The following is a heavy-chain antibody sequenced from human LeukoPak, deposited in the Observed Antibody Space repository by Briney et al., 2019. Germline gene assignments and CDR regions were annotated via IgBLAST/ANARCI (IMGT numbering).Heavy chain of an antibody. V-gene: IGHV3-30*18. CDR1: GFTFSSYG. D-gene: IGHD3-16*01. CDR3: AKDNRIMITFGQDNWFDP. J-gene: IGHJ5*02. CDR2: ISYDGSNK. Sequence: GRSLRLSCAASGFTFSSYGMHWVRQAPGKGLEWVAVISYDGSNKYYADSVKGRFTISRDNSKNTLYLQMNSLRAEDTAVYYCAKDNRIMITFGQDNWFDPWGQGTLVTVSS.